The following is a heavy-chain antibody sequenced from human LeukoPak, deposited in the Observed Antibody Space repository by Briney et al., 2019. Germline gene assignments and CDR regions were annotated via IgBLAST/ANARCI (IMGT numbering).Heavy chain of an antibody. CDR2: IYYSGST. J-gene: IGHJ4*02. Sequence: SETLSLTCTVSGGSISSSSYYWGWIRQPPGKGLEWIGSIYYSGSTYYNPSLKSRVTISVDTSKNQFSLKLSSVTAADTAVYYCAREGDIAAAGRGHYFDYWGQETLVTVSS. D-gene: IGHD6-13*01. V-gene: IGHV4-39*07. CDR3: AREGDIAAAGRGHYFDY. CDR1: GGSISSSSYY.